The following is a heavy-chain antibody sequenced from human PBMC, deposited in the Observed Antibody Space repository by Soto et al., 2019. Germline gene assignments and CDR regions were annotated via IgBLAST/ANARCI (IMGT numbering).Heavy chain of an antibody. CDR2: MNPNSGNT. J-gene: IGHJ4*02. CDR3: AGSIAARRGGDY. V-gene: IGHV1-8*01. CDR1: GYTFTSYD. D-gene: IGHD6-6*01. Sequence: QVQLVQSGAEVKKPGASVKVSCKASGYTFTSYDINWVRQATGQGLEWMGWMNPNSGNTGYAQKFQGRVTMTRNTPISGAYMGVRSLRSEATAVYYRAGSIAARRGGDYWGQGTLVTVSS.